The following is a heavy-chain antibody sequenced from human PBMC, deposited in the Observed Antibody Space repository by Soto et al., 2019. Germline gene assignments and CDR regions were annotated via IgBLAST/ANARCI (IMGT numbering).Heavy chain of an antibody. CDR3: ARGGWTTVTRH. J-gene: IGHJ1*01. D-gene: IGHD4-17*01. V-gene: IGHV4-34*01. CDR1: GGSISSDGYS. CDR2: INHSGST. Sequence: SETLSLTCAVSGGSISSDGYSWSWNRQAPGKGLEWIGEINHSGSTNYNPSLKSRVTISVDTSKNQFSLKLSSVTAADTAVYYCARGGWTTVTRHWGQGTPVTVSS.